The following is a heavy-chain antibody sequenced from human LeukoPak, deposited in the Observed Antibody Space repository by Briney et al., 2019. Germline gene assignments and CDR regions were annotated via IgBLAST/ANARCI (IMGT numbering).Heavy chain of an antibody. J-gene: IGHJ4*02. CDR2: ISGSGDNT. Sequence: GGSLRLSCAASGFSFSGYAMTWVRQAPGKGLEWVSTISGSGDNTYYADSVKGRFTISRDNSTDKLYLQMNSLRTEDTAVYYCASEPDSSGWSWGQGTLVTVSS. CDR1: GFSFSGYA. CDR3: ASEPDSSGWS. V-gene: IGHV3-23*01. D-gene: IGHD6-19*01.